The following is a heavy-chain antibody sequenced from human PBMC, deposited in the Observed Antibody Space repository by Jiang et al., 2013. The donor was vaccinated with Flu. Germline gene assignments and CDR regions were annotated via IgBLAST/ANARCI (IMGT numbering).Heavy chain of an antibody. Sequence: GPGLVKPSETLSLTCTVSGGSISSSSYYWGWIRQPPGKGLEWIGSIYYSGSTYYNPSLKSRVTISVDTSKNQFSLKLSSVTAADTAVYYCARPYYYDSSGSSDPLDAFDIWGQGTMVTVSS. J-gene: IGHJ3*02. D-gene: IGHD3-22*01. CDR1: GGSISSSSYY. V-gene: IGHV4-39*01. CDR3: ARPYYYDSSGSSDPLDAFDI. CDR2: IYYSGST.